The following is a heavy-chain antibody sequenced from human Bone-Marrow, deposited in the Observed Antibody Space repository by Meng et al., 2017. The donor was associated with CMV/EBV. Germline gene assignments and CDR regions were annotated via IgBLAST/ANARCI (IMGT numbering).Heavy chain of an antibody. CDR1: GGSSSSYY. CDR3: ASEYQLLFTY. D-gene: IGHD2-2*01. J-gene: IGHJ4*02. Sequence: SLTCTVSGGSSSSYYWSWIRQPAGKGLEWIGRIYTSGSTNYNPSLKSRVTMSVDTSKNQFSLKLSSVTAADTAVYYCASEYQLLFTYWGQGTLVTVSS. CDR2: IYTSGST. V-gene: IGHV4-4*07.